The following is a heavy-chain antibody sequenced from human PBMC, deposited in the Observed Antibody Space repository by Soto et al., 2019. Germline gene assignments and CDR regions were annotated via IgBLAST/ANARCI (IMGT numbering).Heavy chain of an antibody. CDR2: IIPIFGTA. Sequence: QVQLVQSGAEVKKPGSSVKVSCKASGGTFSNYGVNWVRQAPGQGLEWMGGIIPIFGTANYAQKFQGRVTIPADASTRTAYMELSSLRSEDTAVYYCARDATLYDSTAYYYLYWGQGTLVTVSS. CDR1: GGTFSNYG. V-gene: IGHV1-69*01. J-gene: IGHJ4*02. CDR3: ARDATLYDSTAYYYLY. D-gene: IGHD3-22*01.